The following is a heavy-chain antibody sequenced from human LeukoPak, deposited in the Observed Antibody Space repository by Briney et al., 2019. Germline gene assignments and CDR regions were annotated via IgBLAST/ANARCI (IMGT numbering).Heavy chain of an antibody. J-gene: IGHJ3*02. CDR2: IYYSGST. CDR1: GDSISSSSYY. CDR3: ARVDSRTYYGAFDI. D-gene: IGHD3-16*01. Sequence: PSETLSLTCTVSGDSISSSSYYWGWIRQPPGKGLEWIGSIYYSGSTYYSPSLKSRVTISVDTSKNQFSLKLSSVTAADTAVYYCARVDSRTYYGAFDIWGQGTMVTVSS. V-gene: IGHV4-39*07.